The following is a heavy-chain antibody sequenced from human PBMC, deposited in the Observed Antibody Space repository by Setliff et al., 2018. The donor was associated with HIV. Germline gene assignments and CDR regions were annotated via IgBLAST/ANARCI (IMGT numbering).Heavy chain of an antibody. Sequence: ETLSLTCTVSGGSISSYYWSWIRQPAGKGLEWIGRIYTSGNTNYNPSLKSLKSRVTMSVDTSKNQFSLKLSSVTAADTAVYYCAGVSSTYWYSIFRNYYYHMDVWGKGTTVTVSS. CDR1: GGSISSYY. D-gene: IGHD2-8*02. CDR3: AGVSSTYWYSIFRNYYYHMDV. CDR2: IYTSGNT. V-gene: IGHV4-4*07. J-gene: IGHJ6*03.